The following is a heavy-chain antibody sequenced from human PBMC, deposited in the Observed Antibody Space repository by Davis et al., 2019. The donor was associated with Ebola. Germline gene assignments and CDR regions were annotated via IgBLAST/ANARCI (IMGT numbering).Heavy chain of an antibody. Sequence: PGGSLRLSCAASGFTFSDYYMSWIRQAPGKGLEWVSYISGSGSSLYYADSVKGRFTISRDNSKNMLYLQMNSLRAEDTAVYYCAKGFTRYFDYWGQGTLVTVSS. V-gene: IGHV3-11*01. D-gene: IGHD3-3*01. CDR2: ISGSGSSL. CDR1: GFTFSDYY. CDR3: AKGFTRYFDY. J-gene: IGHJ4*02.